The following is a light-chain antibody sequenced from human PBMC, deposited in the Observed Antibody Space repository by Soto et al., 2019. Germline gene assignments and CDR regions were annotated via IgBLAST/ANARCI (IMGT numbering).Light chain of an antibody. Sequence: DIVMTQSPDSLAVSLGERATINCKSSQSLLYNSNNKNYLAWFQQKSGQPPKLLIYWASTRESGVPDRFSGSGSGTDFTLNVSSLQAEDVAVYYCQQYYNGPWTFGQGTRVEIK. V-gene: IGKV4-1*01. J-gene: IGKJ1*01. CDR2: WAS. CDR1: QSLLYNSNNKNY. CDR3: QQYYNGPWT.